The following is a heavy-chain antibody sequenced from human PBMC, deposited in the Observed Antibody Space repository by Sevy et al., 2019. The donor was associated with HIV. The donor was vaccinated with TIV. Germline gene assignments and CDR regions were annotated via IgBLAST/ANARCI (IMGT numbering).Heavy chain of an antibody. CDR3: AKGGGGHYDPDEIGYYFYYYNIDV. Sequence: GGSLRLSCAVSGFSFDSYGMTWVRQAPGKGLEWVSGISGSGTRTYYADSVKGRFIISRDNSKNTLYLQMNSLRSEDTAIYCCAKGGGGHYDPDEIGYYFYYYNIDVRGKGTTVTVSS. J-gene: IGHJ6*03. CDR1: GFSFDSYG. V-gene: IGHV3-23*01. CDR2: ISGSGTRT. D-gene: IGHD3-22*01.